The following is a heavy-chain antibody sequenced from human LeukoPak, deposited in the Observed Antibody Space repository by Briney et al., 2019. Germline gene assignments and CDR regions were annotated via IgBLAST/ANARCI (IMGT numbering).Heavy chain of an antibody. CDR3: ASHHGGGNLKGDYFDY. D-gene: IGHD4-23*01. CDR1: GDSVSSNSAA. J-gene: IGHJ4*02. V-gene: IGHV6-1*01. CDR2: TYYRSRWYN. Sequence: SQTLSLTCAISGDSVSSNSAAWNWIRQSPSRGLEWLGRTYYRSRWYNDYAVSVQTRITINRDTSKNQFSLHLSSVTPEDSAVYYCASHHGGGNLKGDYFDYWGQGTPVTVSA.